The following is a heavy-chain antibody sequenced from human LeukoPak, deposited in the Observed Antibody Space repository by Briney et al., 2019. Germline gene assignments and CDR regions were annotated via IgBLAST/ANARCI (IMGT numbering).Heavy chain of an antibody. Sequence: PSETLSLTYTVSGGSISSSSYYWAWIRQPPGKGLEWIGSIYYSGSTYYNPSLKSRVTISVDTSKNQFSLKLSSVTAADTAVYYCARCRDKWEVYYYYYMDVWGKGTTVTVSS. D-gene: IGHD1-26*01. V-gene: IGHV4-39*01. CDR1: GGSISSSSYY. J-gene: IGHJ6*03. CDR3: ARCRDKWEVYYYYYMDV. CDR2: IYYSGST.